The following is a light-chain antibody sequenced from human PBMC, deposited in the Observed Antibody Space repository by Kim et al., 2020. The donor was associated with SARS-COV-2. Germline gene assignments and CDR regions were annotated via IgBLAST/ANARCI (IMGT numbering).Light chain of an antibody. CDR1: SSNFGSNY. CDR2: RNN. V-gene: IGLV1-47*01. J-gene: IGLJ1*01. CDR3: AAWDDSLSGYV. Sequence: GQRVTLSCSGSSSNFGSNYVSWCQQLPGTAPKLLIYRNNQRPSGVPDRFSGSKSGPSASLAISGLRSEDEADYYCAAWDDSLSGYVFGTGTKVTVL.